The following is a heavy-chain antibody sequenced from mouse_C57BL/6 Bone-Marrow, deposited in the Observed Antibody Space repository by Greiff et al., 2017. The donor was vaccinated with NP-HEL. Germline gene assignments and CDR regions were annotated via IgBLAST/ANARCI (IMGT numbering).Heavy chain of an antibody. J-gene: IGHJ2*01. Sequence: QVQLQQSGAELVMPGASVKLSCKASGYTFTSYWMHWVKQRPGQGLEWIGEIDPSDSYTNYNQKFKGKSTLTVDKSSSTAYMQLSSLTSEDSAVYYCARETTVVAYYFDYWGQGTTLTVSS. CDR1: GYTFTSYW. V-gene: IGHV1-69*01. D-gene: IGHD1-1*01. CDR2: IDPSDSYT. CDR3: ARETTVVAYYFDY.